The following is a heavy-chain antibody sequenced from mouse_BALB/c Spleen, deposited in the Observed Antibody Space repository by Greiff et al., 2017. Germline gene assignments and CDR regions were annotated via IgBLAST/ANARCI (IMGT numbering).Heavy chain of an antibody. CDR3: ARGGDGSSSGFAY. J-gene: IGHJ3*01. Sequence: QVQLQQSGPGLVAPSQSLSITCTVSGFSLTSYGVHWVRQPPGKGLEWLGVIWAGGSTTYNSALMSRLSISKDNSKSQVFLKMNSLQTDDTAMYYCARGGDGSSSGFAYWGQGTLVTVSA. D-gene: IGHD1-1*01. V-gene: IGHV2-9*02. CDR1: GFSLTSYG. CDR2: IWAGGST.